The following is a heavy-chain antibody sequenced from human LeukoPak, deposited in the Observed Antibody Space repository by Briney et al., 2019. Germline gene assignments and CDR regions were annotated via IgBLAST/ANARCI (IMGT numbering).Heavy chain of an antibody. CDR1: GGYISSGSYY. Sequence: PSETLSLTCTVSGGYISSGSYYWSWIRQPAGKGLEWIGRIYTSGSTNYNPSLKSRVTISVDTSKNQFSLKLSSVTAADTAVYYCARDPSLDAFDIWGQGTMVTVSS. CDR3: ARDPSLDAFDI. CDR2: IYTSGST. J-gene: IGHJ3*02. V-gene: IGHV4-61*02.